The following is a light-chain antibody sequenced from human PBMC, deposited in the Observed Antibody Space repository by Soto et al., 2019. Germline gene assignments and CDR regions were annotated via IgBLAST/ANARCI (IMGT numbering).Light chain of an antibody. CDR2: DAS. Sequence: DIQMTQSPSSLSASVGDRVTITCQASQDSSNYLNWYQQKPGKAPKLLIYDASNLETGVPSRFSGSGSGTDFTFTISSLQPEHIATYYCQQYGNLPPIGGGTKEEIK. V-gene: IGKV1-33*01. CDR1: QDSSNY. CDR3: QQYGNLPP. J-gene: IGKJ4*01.